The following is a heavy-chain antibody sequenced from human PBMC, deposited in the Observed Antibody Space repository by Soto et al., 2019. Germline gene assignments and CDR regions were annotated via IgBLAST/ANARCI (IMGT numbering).Heavy chain of an antibody. CDR3: AREGPVFGVVYYGMDV. CDR1: GYTFTSYY. Sequence: ASVKPSCKASGYTFTSYYMHWVRQAPGQGLEWMGIINPSGGSTSYAQKFQGRVTMTRDTSTSTVYMELSSLRSEDTAVYYCAREGPVFGVVYYGMDVWGQGTTVTVSS. D-gene: IGHD3-3*01. J-gene: IGHJ6*02. CDR2: INPSGGST. V-gene: IGHV1-46*01.